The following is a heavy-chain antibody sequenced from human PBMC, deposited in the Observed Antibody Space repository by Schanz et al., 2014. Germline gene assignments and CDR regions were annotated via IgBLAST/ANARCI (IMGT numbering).Heavy chain of an antibody. J-gene: IGHJ6*02. CDR2: IYSADST. CDR3: AIDCRYSSSCYYYGMDV. Sequence: EVQLVESGGCLVQPGGSLRLSCAASGFTVSSNSMSWVRQAPGKGLEWVSLIYSADSTYYADSVQGRFTISRDSSKNTLYLQMNTLRVDDTAVYYCAIDCRYSSSCYYYGMDVWGQGTTVTVSS. V-gene: IGHV3-66*01. CDR1: GFTVSSNS. D-gene: IGHD6-13*01.